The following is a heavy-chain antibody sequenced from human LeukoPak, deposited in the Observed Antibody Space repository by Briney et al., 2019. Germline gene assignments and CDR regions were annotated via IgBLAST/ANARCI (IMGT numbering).Heavy chain of an antibody. CDR1: GGSISSGGYS. D-gene: IGHD4-17*01. V-gene: IGHV4-30-2*01. Sequence: PSETLSLTCAVSGGSISSGGYSWSWIRQPPGKGLEWIGYIYHSGSTYYNPSLKSRVTISVDRSKNQFSLKLSSVTAADTAVYYCASLYGDYADYWGQGTLVTVSS. CDR2: IYHSGST. CDR3: ASLYGDYADY. J-gene: IGHJ4*02.